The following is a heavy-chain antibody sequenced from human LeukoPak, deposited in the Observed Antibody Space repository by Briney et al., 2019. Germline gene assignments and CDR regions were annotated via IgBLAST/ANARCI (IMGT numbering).Heavy chain of an antibody. J-gene: IGHJ4*02. Sequence: GGSLRLSCAASGFTFSSYSVNWVRQAPGKGLEWVSSISSSSSYIYYADSVKGRFTISRDNAKNSLYLQMNSLRAEDTAVYYCARAQGRGFDYWGQGTLVTVSS. V-gene: IGHV3-21*01. D-gene: IGHD1-26*01. CDR2: ISSSSSYI. CDR3: ARAQGRGFDY. CDR1: GFTFSSYS.